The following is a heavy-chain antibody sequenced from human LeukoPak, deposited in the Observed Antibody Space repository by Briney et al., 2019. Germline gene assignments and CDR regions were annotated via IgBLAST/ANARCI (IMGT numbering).Heavy chain of an antibody. J-gene: IGHJ4*02. CDR3: ARDPYSSSWFDY. D-gene: IGHD6-13*01. Sequence: GGSLRLSCAASRFTFSSYGMHWVRQTPGKGLEWVAFIRHDGSYQQYADSVKGRFTVSRDNAKNSLYLQMNSLRAEDTAVYYCARDPYSSSWFDYWGQGTLVTVSS. CDR1: RFTFSSYG. V-gene: IGHV3-30*02. CDR2: IRHDGSYQ.